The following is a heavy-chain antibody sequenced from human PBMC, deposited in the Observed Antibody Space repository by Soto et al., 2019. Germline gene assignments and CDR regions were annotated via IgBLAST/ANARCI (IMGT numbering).Heavy chain of an antibody. CDR3: AKDSGRGYNYGQHWFGP. J-gene: IGHJ5*02. CDR1: GFTFSSYG. CDR2: ISYDGSNK. D-gene: IGHD5-18*01. V-gene: IGHV3-30*18. Sequence: QVQLVESGGGVVQPGRSLRLSCAASGFTFSSYGMHWVHQAPGKGLEWVALISYDGSNKYYVDSVKGRFTISRDNSKNTLYLQMNSLRADDTAVYYCAKDSGRGYNYGQHWFGPWGQGTLVTVSP.